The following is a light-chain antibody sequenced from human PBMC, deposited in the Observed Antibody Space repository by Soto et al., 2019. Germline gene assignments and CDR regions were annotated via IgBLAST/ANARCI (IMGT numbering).Light chain of an antibody. J-gene: IGKJ2*01. Sequence: EIVLTQSPGTLSLSPGERATLSCRASQSFSSSYLAWYQQKPGQAPRLLIYAASSRATGIPDRFSGSGSGTDFTLTISRLEPEDFAVYYCQQFGSSQYTFGQGTKLEIK. CDR1: QSFSSSY. V-gene: IGKV3-20*01. CDR2: AAS. CDR3: QQFGSSQYT.